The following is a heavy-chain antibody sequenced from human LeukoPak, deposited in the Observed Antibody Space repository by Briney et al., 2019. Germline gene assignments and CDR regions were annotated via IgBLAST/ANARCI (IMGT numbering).Heavy chain of an antibody. V-gene: IGHV1-8*01. J-gene: IGHJ5*02. CDR2: MNPNSGNT. CDR1: GYTFTSYD. Sequence: ASVKVSCKASGYTFTSYDINWVRQATGQGLEWMGWMNPNSGNTGHAQKFQGRVTMTRNTSISTAYMELRSLRSDDTAVYYCARVPYLCSGGSCYSNWFDPWGQGTLVTVSS. D-gene: IGHD2-15*01. CDR3: ARVPYLCSGGSCYSNWFDP.